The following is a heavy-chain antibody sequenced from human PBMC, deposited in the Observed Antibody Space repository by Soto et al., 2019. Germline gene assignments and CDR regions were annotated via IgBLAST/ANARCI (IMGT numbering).Heavy chain of an antibody. D-gene: IGHD2-21*01. V-gene: IGHV4-34*01. J-gene: IGHJ4*02. CDR2: INHSGST. CDR1: GGSFSGYS. CDR3: ARVVIAKPFDY. Sequence: SETLSLTCAVYGGSFSGYSWSWIRQPPGKGLEWIGEINHSGSTNYNPSLKSRVTISVDTSKNQFSLKLSSVTAADTAVYYCARVVIAKPFDYWGQGTLVTVSS.